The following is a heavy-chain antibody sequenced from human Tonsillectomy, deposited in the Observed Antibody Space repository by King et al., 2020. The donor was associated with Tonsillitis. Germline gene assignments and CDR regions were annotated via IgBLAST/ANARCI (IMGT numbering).Heavy chain of an antibody. CDR3: VRGYCTNGICLDALDI. CDR2: IYYSGST. V-gene: IGHV4-30-4*07. CDR1: GGPISSGDYS. Sequence: QLQESGPGLVKPSQTLSLTCAVSGGPISSGDYSWSWIRQPPGKELEWIGYIYYSGSTYYSPSLKSRVTMSVDTSKNHFSLKLSSVTAADTAVYFCVRGYCTNGICLDALDIWGQGTMVTVSS. J-gene: IGHJ3*02. D-gene: IGHD2-8*01.